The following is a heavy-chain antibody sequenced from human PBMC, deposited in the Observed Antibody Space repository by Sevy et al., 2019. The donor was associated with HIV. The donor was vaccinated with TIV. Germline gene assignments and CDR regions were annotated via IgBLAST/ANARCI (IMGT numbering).Heavy chain of an antibody. Sequence: GGSLRLSCAASGFIFSTSPMHWVRQAPGKGLESVAILSYDDSDENYADSVKGRITISRDNSKNTLYLQMNSLRTEDTAVYYCAKDDLGSIDYWGQGTLVTVSS. CDR1: GFIFSTSP. V-gene: IGHV3-30-3*02. CDR3: AKDDLGSIDY. J-gene: IGHJ4*02. CDR2: LSYDDSDE. D-gene: IGHD3-10*01.